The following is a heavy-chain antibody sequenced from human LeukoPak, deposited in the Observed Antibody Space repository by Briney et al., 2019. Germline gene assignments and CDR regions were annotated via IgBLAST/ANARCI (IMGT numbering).Heavy chain of an antibody. CDR3: ARKAITVTTFDY. J-gene: IGHJ4*02. V-gene: IGHV3-48*04. CDR1: GFTYSSYS. CDR2: ISRDGGTI. D-gene: IGHD4-17*01. Sequence: QPGGSLRLSCAASGFTYSSYSMSWVRQAPGKGLEWVSLISRDGGTIDYADSVKGRFTISRDNAKNSLYLQMSRLRGEDTAVYYCARKAITVTTFDYWGQGTLVTVSS.